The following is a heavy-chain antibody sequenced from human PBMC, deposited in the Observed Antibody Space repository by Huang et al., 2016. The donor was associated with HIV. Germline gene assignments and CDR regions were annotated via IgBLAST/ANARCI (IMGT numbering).Heavy chain of an antibody. D-gene: IGHD3-10*01. Sequence: EVQRVVSGAEVQKHGEVLTMCCKGSGYRFRSNWIGWVREMPGKVLEWMRVISRNHSDTRYSSSIQRQVTISAAKSNNAAYLLWRSLNSSDTAMYFWARQIGSPSFYYGLDVWGQGTTVTVSS. J-gene: IGHJ6*02. V-gene: IGHV5-51*01. CDR2: ISRNHSDT. CDR1: GYRFRSNW. CDR3: ARQIGSPSFYYGLDV.